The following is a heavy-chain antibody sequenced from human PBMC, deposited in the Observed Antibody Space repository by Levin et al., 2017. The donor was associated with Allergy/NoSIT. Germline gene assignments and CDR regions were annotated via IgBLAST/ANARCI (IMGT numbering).Heavy chain of an antibody. J-gene: IGHJ4*02. D-gene: IGHD2-8*01. CDR3: VRVYDGSWSRSYFDF. Sequence: GGSLRLSCAASGFTFSDHYMDWVRQAPGKGLEWVGRIRDRPNGYTTEYAASVKGRFTISREDSKDSVFLQMNYLKTDDTAVYFCVRVYDGSWSRSYFDFWGQGTLVTVSS. CDR1: GFTFSDHY. V-gene: IGHV3-72*01. CDR2: IRDRPNGYTT.